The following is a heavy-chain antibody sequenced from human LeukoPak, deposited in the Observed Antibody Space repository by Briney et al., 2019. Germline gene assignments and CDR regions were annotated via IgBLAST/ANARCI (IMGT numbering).Heavy chain of an antibody. CDR1: GFTVSTNY. CDR2: IYSGGST. J-gene: IGHJ4*02. Sequence: QPGGSLRLSCAASGFTVSTNYMNWVRQAPGKGLEWVSVIYSGGSTYYVDSVKGRFIISRDNSRNTVYLQMNSLRAEDTAAYYCARDKESSSSFDYWGQGTLVTVSS. CDR3: ARDKESSSSFDY. D-gene: IGHD6-6*01. V-gene: IGHV3-53*01.